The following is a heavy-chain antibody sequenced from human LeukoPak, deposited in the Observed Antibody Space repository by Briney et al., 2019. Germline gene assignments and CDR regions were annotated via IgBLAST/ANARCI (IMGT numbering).Heavy chain of an antibody. CDR2: IKQDGSVK. V-gene: IGHV3-7*01. J-gene: IGHJ4*02. CDR3: ARERAAGGSDYFDY. CDR1: GFTFSTYW. Sequence: GGSLRLSCVVSGFTFSTYWMSWVRQAPGKGLECVATIKQDGSVKNYGDSVQGRFTISRDNAKNSLYLQMNSLRAEDTAVYYCARERAAGGSDYFDYWGQGTLVTVSS. D-gene: IGHD6-13*01.